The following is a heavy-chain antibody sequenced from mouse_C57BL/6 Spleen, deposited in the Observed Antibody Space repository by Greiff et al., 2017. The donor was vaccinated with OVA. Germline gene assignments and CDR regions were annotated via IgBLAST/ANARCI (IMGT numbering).Heavy chain of an antibody. CDR1: GFTFTDYY. Sequence: EVQRVESGGGLVQPGGSLSLSCAASGFTFTDYYMSWVRQPPGKALEWLGFIRNKANGYTTEYSASVKGRFTISRDNSQSILYLQMNALRAEDSATYYCARYVLVGYAMDYWGQGTSVTVSS. CDR2: IRNKANGYTT. D-gene: IGHD3-1*01. V-gene: IGHV7-3*01. CDR3: ARYVLVGYAMDY. J-gene: IGHJ4*01.